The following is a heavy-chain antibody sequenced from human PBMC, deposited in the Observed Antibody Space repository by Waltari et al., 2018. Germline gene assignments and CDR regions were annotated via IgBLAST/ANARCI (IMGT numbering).Heavy chain of an antibody. CDR3: ARAITLQPPDY. CDR2: MSSSSRTI. Sequence: GSLRLYCAASGFTFSSYSMNWVRQAPGKGLEWVSYMSSSSRTIYYADSVKGRFTISRDKAKNSLYLQMNSLRAEDTAVYYCARAITLQPPDYWGQGTLVTVSS. CDR1: GFTFSSYS. J-gene: IGHJ4*02. V-gene: IGHV3-48*01. D-gene: IGHD6-13*01.